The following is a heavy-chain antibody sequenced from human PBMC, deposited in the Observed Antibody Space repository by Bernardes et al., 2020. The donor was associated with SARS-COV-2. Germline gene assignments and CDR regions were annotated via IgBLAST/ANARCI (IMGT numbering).Heavy chain of an antibody. V-gene: IGHV1-2*02. CDR1: GYTFMHYY. CDR2: INADSGDT. Sequence: ASVKVSCKASGYTFMHYYIHWVRQAPGLGLEWMGWINADSGDTKYAQRFQGRVTMTRDTSINTAYMELTSLRSDDTALYFCARGGYCTSSSCYLPDFWGRGTL. D-gene: IGHD2-2*01. J-gene: IGHJ2*01. CDR3: ARGGYCTSSSCYLPDF.